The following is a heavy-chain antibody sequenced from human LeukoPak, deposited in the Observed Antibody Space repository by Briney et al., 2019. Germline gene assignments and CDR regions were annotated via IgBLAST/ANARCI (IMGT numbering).Heavy chain of an antibody. CDR3: ARPRRHYYGSRGDDWFDP. Sequence: SETLSHTCNVSCGSISSSIYYWGWIRHPPGTGLEWIGSIYYSWSTFYNPSLKSRVTISVDTSKNQFSLKLSSVTAADTAVYYCARPRRHYYGSRGDDWFDPWGQGTLVTVSS. CDR2: IYYSWST. V-gene: IGHV4-39*01. J-gene: IGHJ5*02. CDR1: CGSISSSIYY. D-gene: IGHD3-10*01.